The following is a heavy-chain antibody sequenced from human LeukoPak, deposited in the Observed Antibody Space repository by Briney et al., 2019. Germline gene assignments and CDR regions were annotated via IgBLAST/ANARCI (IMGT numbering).Heavy chain of an antibody. J-gene: IGHJ3*01. CDR2: IIPIFGTA. CDR3: ASGRLYYDNNDLFRNDGFDV. D-gene: IGHD3-16*01. V-gene: IGHV1-69*06. CDR1: GGTFSSYA. Sequence: ASVKVSCKASGGTFSSYAISWVRQAPGQGLEWMGGIIPIFGTANYAQKFQGRVTITADKSTSTAYMELSSLRSEDTAVYYCASGRLYYDNNDLFRNDGFDVWGQGTMVTVSS.